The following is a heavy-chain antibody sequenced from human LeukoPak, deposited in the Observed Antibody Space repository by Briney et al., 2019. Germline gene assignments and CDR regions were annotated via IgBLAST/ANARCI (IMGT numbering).Heavy chain of an antibody. V-gene: IGHV3-7*01. J-gene: IGHJ4*02. CDR2: IEPCGSET. D-gene: IGHD5-18*01. Sequence: GGSLRLSCAASGFTFSTYWMTWVRQAPGEGLEWVANIEPCGSETYYVDTVKGRFTIFRDNANDLLYLQMNTLGAEDTALYYCGRFGYEAAIGDWGRGTLVAVSS. CDR3: GRFGYEAAIGD. CDR1: GFTFSTYW.